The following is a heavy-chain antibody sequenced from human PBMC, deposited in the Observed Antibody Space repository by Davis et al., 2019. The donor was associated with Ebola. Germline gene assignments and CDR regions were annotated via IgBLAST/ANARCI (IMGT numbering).Heavy chain of an antibody. V-gene: IGHV1-46*01. D-gene: IGHD1-26*01. Sequence: AASVKVSCKASGYTFTNYYMHWVRQAPGQGPEWMGIINPSGGATTCAQKFQGRVTMTTDTSTGTAYMELRSLRSNDTAVYFCARTSIVGTTTTASDIWGQGTKVTVSS. J-gene: IGHJ3*02. CDR1: GYTFTNYY. CDR2: INPSGGAT. CDR3: ARTSIVGTTTTASDI.